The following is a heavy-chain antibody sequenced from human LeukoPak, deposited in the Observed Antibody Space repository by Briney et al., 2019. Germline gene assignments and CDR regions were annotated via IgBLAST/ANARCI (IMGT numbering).Heavy chain of an antibody. CDR3: ARANGGSGSYYLWGAFDY. V-gene: IGHV4-61*02. D-gene: IGHD3-10*01. J-gene: IGHJ4*02. CDR1: GGSISSGSYY. CDR2: IYTSGST. Sequence: SETLSLTCTVSGGSISSGSYYWSWIRQPGGKGLEWIGRIYTSGSTNYNPSLKSRVTISVDTSKNQFSLKLSSVTAADTAVYYCARANGGSGSYYLWGAFDYWGQGTLVTVSS.